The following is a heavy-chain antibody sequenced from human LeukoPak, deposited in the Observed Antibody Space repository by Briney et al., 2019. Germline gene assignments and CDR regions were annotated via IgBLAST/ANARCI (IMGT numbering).Heavy chain of an antibody. CDR2: IYSAGTT. V-gene: IGHV3-53*01. Sequence: PGGSLRLSCAASGFTVSSNYMSWVRQAPGKGLEWVSVIYSAGTTYYADSVKGRFTISRDNSKNMLYLQMNSLSAEDTAVYYCARDRGYCSSRSCFEVWGQGTPVTVSS. D-gene: IGHD2-2*01. J-gene: IGHJ4*02. CDR1: GFTVSSNY. CDR3: ARDRGYCSSRSCFEV.